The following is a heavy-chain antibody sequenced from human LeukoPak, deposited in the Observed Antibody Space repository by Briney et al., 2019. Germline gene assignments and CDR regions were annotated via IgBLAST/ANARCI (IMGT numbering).Heavy chain of an antibody. Sequence: ASVSVSCTASGYTFTVYYMHWVRQAPGQGLGWMGWINPNSGSTNYAQKLPGRVTMTRDTYISTAYMELSRLRSDDTAVYFCARASRITIFGVVDNWFDPWGQGTLVTVSS. CDR3: ARASRITIFGVVDNWFDP. V-gene: IGHV1-2*02. D-gene: IGHD3-3*01. CDR2: INPNSGST. CDR1: GYTFTVYY. J-gene: IGHJ5*02.